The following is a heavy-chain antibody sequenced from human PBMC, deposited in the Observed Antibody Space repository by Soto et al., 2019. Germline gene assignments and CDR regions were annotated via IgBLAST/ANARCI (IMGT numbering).Heavy chain of an antibody. Sequence: EVQLVESGGGLVQPGGSLRLSCAGSGFTFSDYYIDWVRQAPGKGLEWVGRSRDKGNRYSTDYAASVKGRFTISRDASKNSLFLQMNSLKTEDTALYYCTRSITGTTSSDYWGQGTLVTVSS. D-gene: IGHD1-7*01. CDR2: SRDKGNRYST. CDR1: GFTFSDYY. CDR3: TRSITGTTSSDY. J-gene: IGHJ4*02. V-gene: IGHV3-72*01.